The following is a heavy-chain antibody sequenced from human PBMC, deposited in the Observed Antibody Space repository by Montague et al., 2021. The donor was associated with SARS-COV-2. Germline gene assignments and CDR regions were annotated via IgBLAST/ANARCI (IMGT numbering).Heavy chain of an antibody. CDR2: ISWNSGAI. J-gene: IGHJ4*01. Sequence: SLRLSCAASGFTFDDYAMHWVRQVPGKGLEWVSGISWNSGAINYADSVKGRFTISRDNAKRSLYLQMNGLRPENTALYYCAKGPHDFYYDSSGPFDWGRGTLVTVSS. CDR1: GFTFDDYA. V-gene: IGHV3-9*01. CDR3: AKGPHDFYYDSSGPFD. D-gene: IGHD3-22*01.